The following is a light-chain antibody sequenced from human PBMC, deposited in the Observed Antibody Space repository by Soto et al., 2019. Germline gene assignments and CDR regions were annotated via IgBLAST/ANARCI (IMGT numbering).Light chain of an antibody. CDR3: QEYSSYSPT. CDR2: EAS. CDR1: QSIGMW. Sequence: DIKMTQSPSTLSAFVGDRVTITCRASQSIGMWLAWYQQKPGKAPNLLIYEASSLQSGVPSRFSASGSGTDFTLTISSLQPDDFAPYYCQEYSSYSPTFGQGTKVEV. V-gene: IGKV1-5*01. J-gene: IGKJ1*01.